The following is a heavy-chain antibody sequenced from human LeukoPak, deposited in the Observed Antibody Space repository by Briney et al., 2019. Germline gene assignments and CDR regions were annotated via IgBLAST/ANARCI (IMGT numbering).Heavy chain of an antibody. D-gene: IGHD3-10*01. Sequence: PQTLSLTCTVSGYAITSGGFSWNWIRQSPGKGLEWIGCIYDRGPAYYNPSLKSRFTISVDRPKNQFFLNVTSLTAADTAVYFCARSRQASGLFNSWGQGTLVVVSS. J-gene: IGHJ5*01. CDR1: GYAITSGGFS. CDR3: ARSRQASGLFNS. CDR2: IYDRGPA. V-gene: IGHV4-30-2*06.